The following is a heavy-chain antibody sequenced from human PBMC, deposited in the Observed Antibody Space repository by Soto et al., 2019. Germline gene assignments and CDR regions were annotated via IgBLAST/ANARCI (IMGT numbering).Heavy chain of an antibody. CDR1: GGSFGTSY. CDR3: ARVTRFPDAFDI. J-gene: IGHJ3*02. V-gene: IGHV4-34*01. CDR2: ISHNGDS. Sequence: QVHLQQWGAGLLKPSETLSLTCGVYGGSFGTSYWAWIRQSPEKGLEWIGEISHNGDSNYNPSLKMRVTISLDMSENQFSLNLTPVAAADTAVYYCARVTRFPDAFDIWGQGTPVIVSS.